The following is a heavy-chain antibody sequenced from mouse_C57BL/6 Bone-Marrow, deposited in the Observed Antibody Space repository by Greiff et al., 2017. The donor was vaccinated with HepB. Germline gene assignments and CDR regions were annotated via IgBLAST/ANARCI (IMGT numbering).Heavy chain of an antibody. V-gene: IGHV1-5*01. D-gene: IGHD2-1*01. CDR2: IYPGNSDT. Sequence: VQLKESGTVLARPGASVKMSCKTSGYTFTSYWMHWVKQRPGQGLEWIGAIYPGNSDTSYNQKFKGKAKLTADTSASTAYMELSSLTNEDSAVYYCTRLLFFDYWGQGTTLTVSS. J-gene: IGHJ2*01. CDR1: GYTFTSYW. CDR3: TRLLFFDY.